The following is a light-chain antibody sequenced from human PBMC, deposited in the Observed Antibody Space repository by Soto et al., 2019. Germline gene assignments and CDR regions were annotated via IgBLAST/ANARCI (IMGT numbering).Light chain of an antibody. CDR2: EAS. Sequence: EIVLTQSPATLSLSPGERATLSCRASQSVRSCLAWYQRVPGQAPRLLISEASTRATGIPARFSGRGSGTDFTLTISNLEPEDSAVYYCQQCGTWPHVTFGGGTKVEIK. CDR1: QSVRSC. V-gene: IGKV3-11*01. J-gene: IGKJ4*01. CDR3: QQCGTWPHVT.